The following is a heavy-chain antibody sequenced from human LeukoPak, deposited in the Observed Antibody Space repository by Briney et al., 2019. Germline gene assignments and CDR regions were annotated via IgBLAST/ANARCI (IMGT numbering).Heavy chain of an antibody. D-gene: IGHD2-15*01. J-gene: IGHJ6*03. CDR3: ARKSVAATPRDIVYQYSYMDV. CDR1: GYTFTSYA. CDR2: ISTNTGNP. V-gene: IGHV7-4-1*02. Sequence: ASVTVSCKSSGYTFTSYAMNWVRQAPGQGLEWMGWISTNTGNPTYARGFTGRFVFSLDTSVSTAYLQISSLKAEDTAVYYCARKSVAATPRDIVYQYSYMDVWGKGTTVTVSS.